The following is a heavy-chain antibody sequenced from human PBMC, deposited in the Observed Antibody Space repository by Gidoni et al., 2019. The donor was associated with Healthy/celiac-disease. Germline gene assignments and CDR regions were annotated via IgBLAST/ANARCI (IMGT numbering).Heavy chain of an antibody. J-gene: IGHJ5*02. CDR1: GGSVSSGSYY. D-gene: IGHD3-22*01. CDR3: ARGSQEYYYDSSGYYLNWFDP. CDR2: IYYSGST. Sequence: QVQLQESGPGLVKPSETLSLTCTVSGGSVSSGSYYWSWIRQPPGKGLEWIGYIYYSGSTNYNPSLKSRVTISVDTSKNQFSLKLSSVTAADTAVYYCARGSQEYYYDSSGYYLNWFDPWGQGTLVTVSS. V-gene: IGHV4-61*01.